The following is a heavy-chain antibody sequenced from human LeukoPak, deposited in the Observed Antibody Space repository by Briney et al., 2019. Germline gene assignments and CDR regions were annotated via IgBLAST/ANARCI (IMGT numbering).Heavy chain of an antibody. Sequence: ASVKVSCKASGYTFTAYYMHWVRQAPGQGLEWMGWINPKSGGTNYAQKFQGRVTMTRDTSISTVYMELSRLRSDDTAVYYCARDFPSSGWYHPFDYWGQGILVTVSS. J-gene: IGHJ4*02. D-gene: IGHD6-19*01. V-gene: IGHV1-2*02. CDR2: INPKSGGT. CDR3: ARDFPSSGWYHPFDY. CDR1: GYTFTAYY.